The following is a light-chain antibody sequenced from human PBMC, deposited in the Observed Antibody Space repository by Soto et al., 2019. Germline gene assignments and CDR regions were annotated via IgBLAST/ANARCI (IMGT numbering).Light chain of an antibody. V-gene: IGLV2-11*01. Sequence: QSALTQPRSVSGSPGQSVTISCTGTSSDVGKFNYVSWYQQHPGKAPKVVIYDVTERPSGVPDRFSGAKSGNTASLTISGLQAEDEGDYYCCSYAGMYSDVFGTGTKLTVL. CDR2: DVT. CDR3: CSYAGMYSDV. J-gene: IGLJ1*01. CDR1: SSDVGKFNY.